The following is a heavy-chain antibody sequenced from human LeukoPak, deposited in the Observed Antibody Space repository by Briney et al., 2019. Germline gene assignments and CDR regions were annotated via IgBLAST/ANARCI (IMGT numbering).Heavy chain of an antibody. CDR1: GYTFTGYY. V-gene: IGHV1-2*02. Sequence: ASVKVSCKASGYTFTGYYRHWVRQPPGQGLDWMGWINPNSGGTKYAQKVQGRVTMTRDTYISPAYMELSRLRSDDPAVYSCTSPKTPYSSSPPAPYWGQGTLVTVSS. CDR2: INPNSGGT. CDR3: TSPKTPYSSSPPAPY. D-gene: IGHD6-6*01. J-gene: IGHJ4*02.